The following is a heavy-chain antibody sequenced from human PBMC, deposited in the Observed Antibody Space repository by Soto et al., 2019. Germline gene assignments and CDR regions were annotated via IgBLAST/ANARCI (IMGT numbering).Heavy chain of an antibody. CDR2: IIPILGIA. V-gene: IGHV1-69*04. CDR3: ARDWCSSTSCYAPYYYYMDV. D-gene: IGHD2-2*01. Sequence: EASVKVSCKASGGTFSSYTISWVRQAPGQGLEWMGRIIPILGIANYAQKFQGRVTITADKSTSTAYMELSSLRSEDTAVYYCARDWCSSTSCYAPYYYYMDVWGQGTTVTVSS. CDR1: GGTFSSYT. J-gene: IGHJ6*03.